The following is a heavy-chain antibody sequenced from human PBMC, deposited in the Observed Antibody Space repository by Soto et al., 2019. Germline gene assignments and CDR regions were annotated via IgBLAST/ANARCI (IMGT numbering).Heavy chain of an antibody. V-gene: IGHV3-33*01. J-gene: IGHJ3*02. CDR3: ARDLHDYIWGSYRHDAFDI. D-gene: IGHD3-16*02. CDR2: IWYDGSNK. Sequence: PGGSLRLSCAASGFTFSSYGMHWVRQAPGKGLEWVAVIWYDGSNKYYADSVKGRFTISRDNSKNTLYLQMNSLRAEDTAVYYCARDLHDYIWGSYRHDAFDIWGQGTMVTVSS. CDR1: GFTFSSYG.